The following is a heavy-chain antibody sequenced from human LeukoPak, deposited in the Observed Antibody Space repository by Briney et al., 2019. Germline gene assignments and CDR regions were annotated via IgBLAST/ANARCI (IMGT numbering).Heavy chain of an antibody. J-gene: IGHJ4*02. CDR1: GFTFSSYA. Sequence: GGSLRLSCAASGFTFSSYAMSWVRQAPGKGLEWVSAISGSGDSTYSTDSVKGRFTISRDNSKNTLYLQMNSLRVEDTAVYYCARGADSSGGDHFDYWGQGTLVTVSS. CDR3: ARGADSSGGDHFDY. V-gene: IGHV3-23*01. CDR2: ISGSGDST. D-gene: IGHD6-19*01.